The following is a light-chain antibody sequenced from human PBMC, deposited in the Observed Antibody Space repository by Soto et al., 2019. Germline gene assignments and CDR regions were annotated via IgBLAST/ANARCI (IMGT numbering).Light chain of an antibody. V-gene: IGKV3-15*01. Sequence: EIVLTQSPATLSLSPGERATLSCRASQSVSSFLAWYQHKPGQAPRLLIHGASTGAIGVPDRFSGSGSGTEFTLTISSLQSEDSAIYYCHQYKNWPWTFGQGPRWIS. CDR1: QSVSSF. J-gene: IGKJ1*01. CDR3: HQYKNWPWT. CDR2: GAS.